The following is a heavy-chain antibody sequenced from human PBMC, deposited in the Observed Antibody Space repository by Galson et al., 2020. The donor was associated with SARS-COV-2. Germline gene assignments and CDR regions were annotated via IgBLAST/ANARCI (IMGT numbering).Heavy chain of an antibody. J-gene: IGHJ2*01. V-gene: IGHV3-48*03. CDR3: ARVSYHGRRCETWFFDL. D-gene: IGHD2-15*01. CDR1: EFTFSNYE. CDR2: ISRRSSTI. Sequence: TGGSLRLSCAASEFTFSNYEMNWVRQAPGKGLEWVSDISRRSSTIKYADSVKGRFTISRDNAKNSLNLEMDSLRAEDTAVYYCARVSYHGRRCETWFFDLWGRGTLVTASA.